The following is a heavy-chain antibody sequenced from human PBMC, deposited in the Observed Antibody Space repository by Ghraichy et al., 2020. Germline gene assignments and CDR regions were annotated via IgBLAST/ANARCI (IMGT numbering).Heavy chain of an antibody. CDR1: GGSISSKNYY. CDR2: IYYSGST. Sequence: SETLSLTCTVSGGSISSKNYYWGWIRQPPGKGLEWIGSIYYSGSTYYNPSLKSRVTISVDTAKNQFSLRLTSLTAADTAVYHCARLIVARTVDSWGQGTQVIVSS. V-gene: IGHV4-39*07. J-gene: IGHJ4*02. CDR3: ARLIVARTVDS. D-gene: IGHD5-12*01.